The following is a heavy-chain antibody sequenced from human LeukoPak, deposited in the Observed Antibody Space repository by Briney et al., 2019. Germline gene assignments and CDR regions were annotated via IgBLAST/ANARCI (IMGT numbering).Heavy chain of an antibody. J-gene: IGHJ3*02. CDR3: ARDSKQWLLVPDALDI. D-gene: IGHD6-19*01. Sequence: GGSLRLSCAASGFNFSNYAMSWVRQAPGKGLEWVSVISGSGDSTYYADSVKGRFMISRDNSKNTLYLQMNSLRAEDTALYYCARDSKQWLLVPDALDIWGQGTMVTASS. CDR2: ISGSGDST. V-gene: IGHV3-23*01. CDR1: GFNFSNYA.